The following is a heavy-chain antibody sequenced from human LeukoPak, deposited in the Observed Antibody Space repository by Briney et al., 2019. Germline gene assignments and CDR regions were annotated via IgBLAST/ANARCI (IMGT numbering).Heavy chain of an antibody. J-gene: IGHJ4*02. CDR1: GFTFSSYW. CDR2: IKQDGSEK. CDR3: ARDQTVLRFLEWFDY. D-gene: IGHD3-3*01. Sequence: GGSLRLSCAASGFTFSSYWMSWVRQAPGKGLEWVANIKQDGSEKYYVDSVKGRFTISRDNAKNSLYLQMNSLRAEDTAVYYCARDQTVLRFLEWFDYWGQGTLVTVSS. V-gene: IGHV3-7*01.